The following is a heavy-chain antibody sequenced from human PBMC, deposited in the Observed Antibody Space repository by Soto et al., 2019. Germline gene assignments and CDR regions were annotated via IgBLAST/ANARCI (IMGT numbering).Heavy chain of an antibody. V-gene: IGHV1-8*01. CDR3: ARMETFGSLNWFDP. CDR2: MNPGSGDT. Sequence: WASVKVSCKASGYSFTNNDVSWVRQATGQGLEWMGWMNPGSGDTGYAQKFQGRATMTRDISIATAYMELSSLRSDVTAIYYCARMETFGSLNWFDPWGQGTLVTVSS. CDR1: GYSFTNND. D-gene: IGHD3-16*01. J-gene: IGHJ5*02.